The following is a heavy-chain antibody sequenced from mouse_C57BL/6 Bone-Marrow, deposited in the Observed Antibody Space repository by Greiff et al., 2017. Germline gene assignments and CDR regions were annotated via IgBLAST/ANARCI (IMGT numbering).Heavy chain of an antibody. V-gene: IGHV5-9*01. D-gene: IGHD1-1*01. CDR3: ARHDYGRAWFAY. J-gene: IGHJ3*01. CDR1: GFTFSSYT. CDR2: ISGGGGNT. Sequence: EVQLVESGGGLVKPGGSLKLSCAASGFTFSSYTMSWVRQTPEKRLGWVATISGGGGNTYYPDSVKGRFTISRDNAKNTLYLQMSSLRSEDTALYYCARHDYGRAWFAYWGQGTLVTVSA.